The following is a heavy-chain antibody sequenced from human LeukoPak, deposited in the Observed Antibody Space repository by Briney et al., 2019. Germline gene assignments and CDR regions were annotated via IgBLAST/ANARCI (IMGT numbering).Heavy chain of an antibody. CDR2: IYYSGST. Sequence: PSETLSLTCTVSGGSISKSSSYWGWIRQPPGKGLEWIGYIYYSGSTNYNPSLRSRVTISVDTSKNQFSLKLSSVTAADTAVYYCARYSETVAGRSRWFDPWGQGTLVTVSS. J-gene: IGHJ5*02. CDR3: ARYSETVAGRSRWFDP. D-gene: IGHD6-19*01. V-gene: IGHV4-61*05. CDR1: GGSISKSSSY.